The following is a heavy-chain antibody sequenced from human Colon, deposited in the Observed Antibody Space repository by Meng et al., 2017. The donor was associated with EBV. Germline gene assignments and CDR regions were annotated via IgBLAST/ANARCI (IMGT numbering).Heavy chain of an antibody. D-gene: IGHD1-26*01. V-gene: IGHV4-34*01. J-gene: IGHJ4*02. CDR3: ARGPGGSYYLYYFDY. CDR2: INHSGST. CDR1: GGSFSGYY. Sequence: QVQLQQWGAALLKPSETLSLTCAVSGGSFSGYYWSWIRQPPEKGLEWIGEINHSGSTNYNPSLKSRVTISVDTSKKQFSLKLSSVTAADTAVYYCARGPGGSYYLYYFDYWGQGTLVTVSS.